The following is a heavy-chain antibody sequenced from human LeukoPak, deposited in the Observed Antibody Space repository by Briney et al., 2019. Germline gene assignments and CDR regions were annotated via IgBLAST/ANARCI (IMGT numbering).Heavy chain of an antibody. CDR2: IYYSGST. CDR3: ARDPGSGSYFLNYYYYGMDV. V-gene: IGHV4-59*01. CDR1: GGSISSYY. D-gene: IGHD3-10*01. J-gene: IGHJ6*04. Sequence: SETLSLTCTVSGGSISSYYWSWIRQPPGKGLKWIGYIYYSGSTNYNPSLKSRVTISVDTSKNQFSLKLSSVTAADTAVYYCARDPGSGSYFLNYYYYGMDVWGKGTTVTVSS.